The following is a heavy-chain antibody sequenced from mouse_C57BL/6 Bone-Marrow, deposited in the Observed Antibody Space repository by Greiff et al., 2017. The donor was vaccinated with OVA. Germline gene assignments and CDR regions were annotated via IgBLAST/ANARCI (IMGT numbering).Heavy chain of an antibody. J-gene: IGHJ3*01. CDR2: INPYNGGT. CDR1: GYTFTDYY. V-gene: IGHV1-19*01. D-gene: IGHD2-2*01. Sequence: EVQLQQSGPVLVKPGASVKMSCKASGYTFTDYYMNWVKQSHGKSLEWIGVINPYNGGTSYNQKFKGKATLTVDKSSSTAYMELNSLTSEDSAVYYCASEDSHLLWLRRGWFAYWGQGTLVTVSA. CDR3: ASEDSHLLWLRRGWFAY.